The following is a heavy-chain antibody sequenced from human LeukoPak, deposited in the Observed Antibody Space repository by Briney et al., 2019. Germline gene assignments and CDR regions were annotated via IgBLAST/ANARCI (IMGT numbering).Heavy chain of an antibody. Sequence: ASVKVSCKTSGYTFTNYYMHWVRQAPGQGLEWMGIINPSGTSTTYAQRFQGRVTMTRDTSTSTDFRELSSLRTEDTAVDYCARHDLGGTSPFDYWGQGTLVTVSS. D-gene: IGHD4-23*01. J-gene: IGHJ4*02. CDR1: GYTFTNYY. V-gene: IGHV1-46*01. CDR3: ARHDLGGTSPFDY. CDR2: INPSGTST.